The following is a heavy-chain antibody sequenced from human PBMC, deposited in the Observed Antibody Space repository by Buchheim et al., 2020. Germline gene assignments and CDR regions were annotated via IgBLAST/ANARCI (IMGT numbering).Heavy chain of an antibody. CDR3: AREEAAADYYYYGMDV. J-gene: IGHJ6*02. CDR1: GYTFTSYY. V-gene: IGHV1-46*03. D-gene: IGHD6-13*01. CDR2: INPSGGST. Sequence: QVQLVQSGAEVKKPGASVKVSCKASGYTFTSYYMHWVRQAPGQGLEWMGIINPSGGSTSYAQKFQGRVTMTRDPSPSTVYMELSSLRSEDTAVYYCAREEAAADYYYYGMDVWGQGTT.